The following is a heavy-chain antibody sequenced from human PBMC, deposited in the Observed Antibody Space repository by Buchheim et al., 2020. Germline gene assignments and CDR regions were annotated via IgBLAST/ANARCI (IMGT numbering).Heavy chain of an antibody. CDR2: INHSGST. Sequence: QVQLQQWGAGLLKPSETLSLTCAVYGGSFSGYYWSWIRQPPGKGLEWIGEINHSGSTNYNPSLKSRVTISVDTSKNQFSLKLSSVTAADTAVYYCARGRVVATAVAYYYGMDVWGQGTT. V-gene: IGHV4-34*01. CDR1: GGSFSGYY. D-gene: IGHD2-2*01. J-gene: IGHJ6*02. CDR3: ARGRVVATAVAYYYGMDV.